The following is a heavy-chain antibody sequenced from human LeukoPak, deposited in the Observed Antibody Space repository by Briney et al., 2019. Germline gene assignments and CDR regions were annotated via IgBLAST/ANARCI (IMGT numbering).Heavy chain of an antibody. D-gene: IGHD3-22*01. Sequence: GASVKVSCKASGYTFTSYYMHWVRQAPGQGLEWMGRIIPILGIANYAQKFQGRVTITADKSTSTAYMELSSLRSEDTAVYYCARGGADYYDSSGYYLPDYWGQGTLVTVSS. CDR3: ARGGADYYDSSGYYLPDY. V-gene: IGHV1-69*04. CDR1: GYTFTSYY. J-gene: IGHJ4*02. CDR2: IIPILGIA.